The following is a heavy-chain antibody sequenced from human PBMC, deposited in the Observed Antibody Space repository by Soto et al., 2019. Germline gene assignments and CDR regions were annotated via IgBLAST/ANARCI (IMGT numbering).Heavy chain of an antibody. CDR3: TSRRDWTAGDPLDY. D-gene: IGHD2-21*01. J-gene: IGHJ4*02. V-gene: IGHV3-73*02. Sequence: EVQLVESGGGLVQPGGSLKLSCAASGFTFSDSAMHWVRQASGKGLEWVGRIRNKTNNYATAYIASVKGRFTISRDDSKNTVCLQMNSRKIDDTAVYFCTSRRDWTAGDPLDYWGLGTLVTVSS. CDR2: IRNKTNNYAT. CDR1: GFTFSDSA.